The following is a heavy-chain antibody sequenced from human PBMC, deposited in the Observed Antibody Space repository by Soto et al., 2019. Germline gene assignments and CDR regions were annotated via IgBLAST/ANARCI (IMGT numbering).Heavy chain of an antibody. CDR1: GFTFSSYA. CDR2: ISGSGGST. CDR3: AKTRDFWSGYRHYFDY. J-gene: IGHJ4*02. D-gene: IGHD3-3*01. Sequence: GGSLRRSCADSGFTFSSYAMSWIRRAPGEGLEWVSAISGSGGSTYYADSVKGRFTISRDNSKNTLYLQMNSLRAEDTAVYYCAKTRDFWSGYRHYFDYWGQGTLVTVSS. V-gene: IGHV3-23*01.